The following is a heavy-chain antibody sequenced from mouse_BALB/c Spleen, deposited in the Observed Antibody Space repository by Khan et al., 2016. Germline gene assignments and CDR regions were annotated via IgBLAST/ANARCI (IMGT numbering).Heavy chain of an antibody. CDR1: GYTFTDYS. CDR3: ARRYDYDGFAY. J-gene: IGHJ3*01. V-gene: IGHV9-2-1*01. CDR2: INTETGEP. D-gene: IGHD2-4*01. Sequence: QIQLVQSGPELKKPGETVKISCKASGYTFTDYSMHWVKQAPGKGLKWMGWINTETGEPTYADDFKGRFAFSLETSASTAYLQINNLKNEDTATXFCARRYDYDGFAYWGQGTLVTVSA.